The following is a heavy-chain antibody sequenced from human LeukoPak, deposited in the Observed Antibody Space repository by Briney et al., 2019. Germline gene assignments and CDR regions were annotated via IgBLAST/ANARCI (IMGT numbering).Heavy chain of an antibody. D-gene: IGHD6-13*01. J-gene: IGHJ4*02. CDR2: IYYSGST. V-gene: IGHV4-31*03. Sequence: PSETLSLTCTVSGGSISSGGYYWSWIRQHPGKGLEWIGYIYYSGSTYYNPSLKSRLTISLDTSKSQFSLKLSSVTAADTAVYYCARGLAAYSSPKTLDYWGQGTLVTVSS. CDR1: GGSISSGGYY. CDR3: ARGLAAYSSPKTLDY.